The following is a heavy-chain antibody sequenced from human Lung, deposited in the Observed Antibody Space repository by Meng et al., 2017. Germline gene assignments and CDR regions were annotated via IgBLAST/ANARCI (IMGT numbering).Heavy chain of an antibody. Sequence: QLVESGGGFVKPWGSLRLSCASAGFTFSNAWLTWVRQVPGKGLEGIGRMKSNVDGGTVDYAAAVKGRFFISRDDSENTFYLQMNSLKTEDTAVYYCSGHVDYWGHGTLVTVSS. CDR1: GFTFSNAW. J-gene: IGHJ4*01. V-gene: IGHV3-15*01. CDR2: MKSNVDGGTV. CDR3: SGHVDY.